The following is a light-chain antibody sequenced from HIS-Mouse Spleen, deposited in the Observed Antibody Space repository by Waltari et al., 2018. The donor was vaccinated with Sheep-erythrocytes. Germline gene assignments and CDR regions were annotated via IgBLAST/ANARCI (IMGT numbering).Light chain of an antibody. CDR2: QDS. CDR3: QAWDSSTAWV. V-gene: IGLV3-1*01. CDR1: KLGDKY. J-gene: IGLJ3*02. Sequence: SYELTQPPSVSVSPGQTASITCSGAKLGDKYACWYQQKPGQSPVLVIYQDSKRPSGIPDRFTGCNSGNTATLTISGTQAMDEADYYCQAWDSSTAWVFGGGTKLTVL.